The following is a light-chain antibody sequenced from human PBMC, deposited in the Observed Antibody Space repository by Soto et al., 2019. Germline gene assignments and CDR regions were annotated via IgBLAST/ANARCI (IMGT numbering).Light chain of an antibody. CDR1: ESISSW. CDR3: QHYNSYSEA. Sequence: DIQMTQSPPTLSASAGDRVAITCRASESISSWLAWYQQKPGKAPKLLMYKASSLESGVPSRFSGSGSGTEFTLTISSLQPDDFATYYCQHYNSYSEAFGQGTKVDIK. J-gene: IGKJ1*01. V-gene: IGKV1-5*03. CDR2: KAS.